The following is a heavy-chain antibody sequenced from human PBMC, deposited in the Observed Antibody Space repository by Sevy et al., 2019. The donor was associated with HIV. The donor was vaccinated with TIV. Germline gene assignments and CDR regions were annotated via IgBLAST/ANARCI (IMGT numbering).Heavy chain of an antibody. CDR1: GYIFIDYY. V-gene: IGHV1-2*06. Sequence: GESLKISCKASGYIFIDYYMHWVRQAPGQGLEWMGRINPNSGGTKYTQKFQGRVTMTRDTSITTVYMELSSLRSDDTAVYYCVRVSFRNYFDHWGQGTLVTVSS. CDR2: INPNSGGT. CDR3: VRVSFRNYFDH. J-gene: IGHJ4*02.